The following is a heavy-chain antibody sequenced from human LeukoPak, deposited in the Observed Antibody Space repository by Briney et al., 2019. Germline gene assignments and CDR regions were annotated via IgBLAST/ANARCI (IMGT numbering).Heavy chain of an antibody. V-gene: IGHV3-7*01. J-gene: IGHJ3*02. Sequence: GGSLRVSCGVSGCTFGSYWMSWVRQAPGKGLEWVSNIKHVGSEKYYVDSVKGRFTISRDNAKNSLYLQMNSLRAEDTAVYYCARGGRSNWYGSAFDIWGQGTMVTVSS. CDR2: IKHVGSEK. CDR1: GCTFGSYW. CDR3: ARGGRSNWYGSAFDI. D-gene: IGHD6-13*01.